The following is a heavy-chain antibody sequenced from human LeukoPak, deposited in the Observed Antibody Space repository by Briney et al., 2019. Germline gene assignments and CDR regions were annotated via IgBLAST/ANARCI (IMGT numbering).Heavy chain of an antibody. Sequence: PSQTLSLTCTVSGGSISSGGYYWSWIRQHPGKGLEWIGYIYYSGGTYYNPSLKSRVTISVDTSKNQFSLKLSSVTAADTAVYYCARGVRWLQLSYFDYWGQGTLVTVSS. J-gene: IGHJ4*02. CDR2: IYYSGGT. CDR1: GGSISSGGYY. CDR3: ARGVRWLQLSYFDY. V-gene: IGHV4-31*03. D-gene: IGHD5-24*01.